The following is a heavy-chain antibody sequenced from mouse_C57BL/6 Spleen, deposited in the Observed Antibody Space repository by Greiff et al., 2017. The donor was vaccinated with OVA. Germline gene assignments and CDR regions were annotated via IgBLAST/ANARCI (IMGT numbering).Heavy chain of an antibody. CDR3: ASGNWFAY. CDR1: GFTFSDYY. D-gene: IGHD2-1*01. J-gene: IGHJ3*01. Sequence: EVQLVESEAGLVQPGSSMKLSCTASGFTFSDYYMAWVRQVPEKGLEWVANINYDGSSTYYLDSLKSRFIIPTDNAKNIQYLQMSSLKSEDTATYYCASGNWFAYWGQGTLVTVSA. V-gene: IGHV5-16*01. CDR2: INYDGSST.